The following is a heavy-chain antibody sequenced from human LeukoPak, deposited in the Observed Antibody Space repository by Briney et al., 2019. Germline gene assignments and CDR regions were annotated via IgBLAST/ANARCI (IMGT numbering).Heavy chain of an antibody. V-gene: IGHV3-48*04. J-gene: IGHJ3*02. CDR2: ITTSSSTK. D-gene: IGHD3-22*01. Sequence: QTGGSLRLSCAASGFILSGYSMNWVRQAPGKGLEWISYITTSSSTKYYVDSVKGRFTISRDNAKNSLYLQMNSLRVEDTAVYYCARAAHYYDSSDFLPEAFDIWGQGTMVTVSS. CDR3: ARAAHYYDSSDFLPEAFDI. CDR1: GFILSGYS.